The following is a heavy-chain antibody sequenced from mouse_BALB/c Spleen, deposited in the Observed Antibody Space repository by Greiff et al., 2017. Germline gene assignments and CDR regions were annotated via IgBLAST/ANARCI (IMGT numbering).Heavy chain of an antibody. V-gene: IGHV1S127*01. J-gene: IGHJ2*01. CDR1: GYSFTSYW. CDR2: IDPSDSKT. D-gene: IGHD2-1*01. CDR3: ARDGNYIFDY. Sequence: QVQLQQSGPQLVRPGASVKISCKASGYSFTSYWMHWVKQRPGQGLEWIGMIDPSDSKTRLNQKFKDKATLTVDKSSSTAYMQLSSPTSEDSAVYYCARDGNYIFDYWGQGTTLTVSS.